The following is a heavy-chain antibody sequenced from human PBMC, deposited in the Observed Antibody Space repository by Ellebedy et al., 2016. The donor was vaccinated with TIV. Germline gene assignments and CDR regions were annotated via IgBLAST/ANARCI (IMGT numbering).Heavy chain of an antibody. CDR2: INPNSGGT. CDR3: ARGVGSSGYYFDS. D-gene: IGHD3-22*01. V-gene: IGHV1-2*04. J-gene: IGHJ4*02. CDR1: GYTFTGYY. Sequence: AASVKVSCKASGYTFTGYYMHWVRQAPGQGLEWMGWINPNSGGTNCAQKFQGWATMTRDTSIRTAYMELSRLKSDDTAVYYCARGVGSSGYYFDSWGQGTLVTVSS.